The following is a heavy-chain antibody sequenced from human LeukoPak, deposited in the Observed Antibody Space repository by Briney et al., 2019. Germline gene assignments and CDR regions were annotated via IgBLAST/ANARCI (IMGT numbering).Heavy chain of an antibody. Sequence: PGGSLRLSCAASGLTFSTHGMHWVRQAPGKGLEWVAFIRYDGSNKYYADSVKGRFTISRDNSKNTLYLQINSLRAEDTAVYYCAKWASSGYYFHHWGQGTLVTVSS. CDR1: GLTFSTHG. CDR3: AKWASSGYYFHH. J-gene: IGHJ1*01. D-gene: IGHD3-22*01. CDR2: IRYDGSNK. V-gene: IGHV3-30*02.